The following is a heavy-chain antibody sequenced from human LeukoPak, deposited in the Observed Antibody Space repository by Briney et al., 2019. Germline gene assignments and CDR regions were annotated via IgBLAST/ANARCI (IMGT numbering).Heavy chain of an antibody. J-gene: IGHJ5*02. CDR1: GYTFTGYY. V-gene: IGHV1-2*02. CDR3: ARDRPGYSSGWLFDNWFDP. Sequence: SSVQGSCKASGYTFTGYYMHWVRQPPAQGLEWMGWINPNSGGTNYAQKFQGRVTMTRDTSISTAYMELSRLRSDDTAVYYCARDRPGYSSGWLFDNWFDPWGQGTLVTVSS. CDR2: INPNSGGT. D-gene: IGHD6-19*01.